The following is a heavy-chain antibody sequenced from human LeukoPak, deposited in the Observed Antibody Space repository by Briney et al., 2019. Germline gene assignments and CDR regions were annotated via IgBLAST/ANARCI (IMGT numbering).Heavy chain of an antibody. V-gene: IGHV4-34*01. Sequence: SETLSLTCAVYGGSFSGYYWSWIRQPPGKGLEWIGEINHSGSTNYNSSLKSRVTISVDTSKNQFSLKLSSVTAADTAVYYCARTPSGYDFWSGYYDYWGQGTLVTVSS. D-gene: IGHD3-3*01. CDR1: GGSFSGYY. J-gene: IGHJ4*02. CDR2: INHSGST. CDR3: ARTPSGYDFWSGYYDY.